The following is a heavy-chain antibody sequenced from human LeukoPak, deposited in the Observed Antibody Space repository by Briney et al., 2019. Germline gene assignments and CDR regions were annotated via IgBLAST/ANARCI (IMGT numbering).Heavy chain of an antibody. J-gene: IGHJ5*02. Sequence: PSETLSLTCTVSGGSNSSYYWSWIRQPAGKGLEWIGRIYTSGSTNYNPSLKSRVTMSVDTSKNQFSLKLSSVTAADTAVYYCARDFDLSSSWPGWFDPWGQGTLVTVSS. CDR3: ARDFDLSSSWPGWFDP. D-gene: IGHD6-13*01. V-gene: IGHV4-4*07. CDR2: IYTSGST. CDR1: GGSNSSYY.